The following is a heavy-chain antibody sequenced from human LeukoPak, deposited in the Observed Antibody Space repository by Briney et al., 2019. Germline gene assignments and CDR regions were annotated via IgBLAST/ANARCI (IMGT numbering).Heavy chain of an antibody. CDR3: AKKSRATVGYFDY. V-gene: IGHV3-23*01. D-gene: IGHD5-18*01. CDR1: GFTISSYA. Sequence: QAEGSQRLSCAASGFTISSYAMSWVRQAPGKGLEWVSAISGSGGSTYYADSVKGRFTISRDNSKNTLYLQMNSLRAEDTAVYYCAKKSRATVGYFDYWGQGTLVTVSS. CDR2: ISGSGGST. J-gene: IGHJ4*02.